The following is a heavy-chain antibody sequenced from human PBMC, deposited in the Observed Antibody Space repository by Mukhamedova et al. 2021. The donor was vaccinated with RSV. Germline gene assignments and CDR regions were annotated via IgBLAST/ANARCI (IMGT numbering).Heavy chain of an antibody. Sequence: KFQGRVTITADESTSTAYMELSCLGSEDTAVYYCAREGVESFDYWGQGTLVTVSS. D-gene: IGHD5-24*01. J-gene: IGHJ4*02. CDR3: AREGVESFDY. V-gene: IGHV1-69*01.